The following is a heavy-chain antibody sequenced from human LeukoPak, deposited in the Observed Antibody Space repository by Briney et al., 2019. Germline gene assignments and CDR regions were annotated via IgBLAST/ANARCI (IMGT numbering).Heavy chain of an antibody. CDR3: AKGSSSWGIYYYYMDV. Sequence: GGSLRLSCAASGFTFSSYAMSWVRQAPGKGLEWVSAISGSGGSTYYADSVKGRFTISRDNSKNTLYLQMNSLRAEDTAVYYCAKGSSSWGIYYYYMDVWGKGTTVTVSS. D-gene: IGHD6-13*01. V-gene: IGHV3-23*01. J-gene: IGHJ6*03. CDR2: ISGSGGST. CDR1: GFTFSSYA.